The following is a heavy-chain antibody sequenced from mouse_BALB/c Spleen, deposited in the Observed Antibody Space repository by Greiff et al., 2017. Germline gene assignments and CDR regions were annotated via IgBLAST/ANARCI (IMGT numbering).Heavy chain of an antibody. D-gene: IGHD1-2*01. J-gene: IGHJ4*01. CDR1: GYSITSDYA. V-gene: IGHV3-2*02. CDR2: ISYSGST. Sequence: EVQLVESGPGLVKPSQSLSLTCTVTGYSITSDYAWNWIRQFPGNKLEWMGYISYSGSTSYNPSLKSRISITRDTSKNQFFLQLNSVTTEDTATYYCARITTATSYAMDYWGQGTSVTVSS. CDR3: ARITTATSYAMDY.